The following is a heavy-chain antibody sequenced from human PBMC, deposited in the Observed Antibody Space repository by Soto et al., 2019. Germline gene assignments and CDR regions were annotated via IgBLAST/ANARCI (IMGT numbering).Heavy chain of an antibody. J-gene: IGHJ5*02. Sequence: PSETLSLTCTVYGGSFSGYYWSWIRQPPGKGLEWIGEINHSGSTNYNPSLKSRVTISVDTSKNQFSLKLSSVTAADTAVYYCARGRINYDYVWGSYRLPWFDPWGQGTLVTVSS. CDR3: ARGRINYDYVWGSYRLPWFDP. CDR2: INHSGST. V-gene: IGHV4-34*01. D-gene: IGHD3-16*02. CDR1: GGSFSGYY.